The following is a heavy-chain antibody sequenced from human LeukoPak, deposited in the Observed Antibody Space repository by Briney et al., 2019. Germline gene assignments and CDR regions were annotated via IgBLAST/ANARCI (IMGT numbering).Heavy chain of an antibody. CDR2: LSWNGGDT. V-gene: IGHV3-20*04. J-gene: IGHJ6*03. CDR1: GFTFSSYE. D-gene: IGHD3-16*02. Sequence: GGSLRLSCAASGFTFSSYEMNWVRQAPGKGLEWVSSLSWNGGDTRYADSVKDRFTISRDNAKKSLYLQMDSLRAEDTALYYCARRGYPYYYYMDVWGTGTTVTVSS. CDR3: ARRGYPYYYYMDV.